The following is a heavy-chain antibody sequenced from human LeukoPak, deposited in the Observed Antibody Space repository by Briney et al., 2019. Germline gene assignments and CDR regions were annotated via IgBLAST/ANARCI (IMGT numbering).Heavy chain of an antibody. Sequence: GGSLRLTCEASGFTFSTYSMNWVGQAPGKGLERVAYISSSSSYIYYADSVKGRFTISRDNAKNSLYLQMNSLRAEDTAVYYCAKVFSLASDAFDIWGQGTMVTVSS. V-gene: IGHV3-21*05. CDR2: ISSSSSYI. CDR3: AKVFSLASDAFDI. J-gene: IGHJ3*02. D-gene: IGHD3-16*02. CDR1: GFTFSTYS.